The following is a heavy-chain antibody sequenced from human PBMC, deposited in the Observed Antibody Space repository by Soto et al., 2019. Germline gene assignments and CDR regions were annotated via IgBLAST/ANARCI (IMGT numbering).Heavy chain of an antibody. CDR3: AKADAAAGTSDY. CDR2: ISGSGGST. D-gene: IGHD6-13*01. CDR1: GFTFSSYA. V-gene: IGHV3-23*01. Sequence: EVQLLESGGGLVQPGGSLRLSCAASGFTFSSYAMSWVRQAPGKGLEWVSAISGSGGSTYYADSVKGRFTISRDNSKNTLYLQRNILRAEDTAVYYCAKADAAAGTSDYWGQGTLVTVSS. J-gene: IGHJ4*02.